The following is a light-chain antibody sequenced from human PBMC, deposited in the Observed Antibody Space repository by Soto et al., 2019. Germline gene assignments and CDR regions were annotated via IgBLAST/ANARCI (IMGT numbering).Light chain of an antibody. CDR2: KAS. J-gene: IGKJ2*01. CDR1: QSVLTW. V-gene: IGKV1-5*03. Sequence: DIQVTQSPATLSASVGDTVSMTCRASQSVLTWLAWYQQKPGKAPNLLIYKASRLRAGVPSRFSGSGSGTDFTLTITSLQPDDFASYFCQHYFSYPYAFGQGTKLEI. CDR3: QHYFSYPYA.